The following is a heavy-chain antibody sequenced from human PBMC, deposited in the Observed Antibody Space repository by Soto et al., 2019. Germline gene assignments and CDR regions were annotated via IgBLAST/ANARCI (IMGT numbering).Heavy chain of an antibody. CDR3: ATFSGFFTISPFDA. J-gene: IGHJ5*02. V-gene: IGHV4-4*02. Sequence: SETLSLTCGVSGDSISTVNWWSWVRQSPGKGLEWIGEIYHSGSTSYNPSLKRRVTMSVDKSKNQFSLQLTSVTAADTAVYYCATFSGFFTISPFDAWGQGILVTVSS. CDR1: GDSISTVNW. D-gene: IGHD2-8*01. CDR2: IYHSGST.